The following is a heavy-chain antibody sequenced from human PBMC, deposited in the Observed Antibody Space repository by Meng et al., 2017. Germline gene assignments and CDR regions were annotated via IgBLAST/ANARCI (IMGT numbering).Heavy chain of an antibody. CDR3: ARDRVVGATSWFDP. Sequence: ASVKVSCKASGYTFTSYAMHWVRQAPGQRLEWMGWINAGNGNTKYSQKFQGRVTITRDTSASTAYMELSSLRSEDTAVYYCARDRVVGATSWFDPWGQGTLVPVSS. CDR1: GYTFTSYA. CDR2: INAGNGNT. J-gene: IGHJ5*02. D-gene: IGHD1-26*01. V-gene: IGHV1-3*01.